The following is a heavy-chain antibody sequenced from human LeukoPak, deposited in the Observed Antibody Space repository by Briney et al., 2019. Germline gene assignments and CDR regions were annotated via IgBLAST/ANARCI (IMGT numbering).Heavy chain of an antibody. CDR2: IYYTGKT. Sequence: SETLSLTCTLSNSSINSNSNYWGWVRQPPGKRLEWIGSIYYTGKTYYNASLKSRISISLETSKNQFSLMLNSVTAADTAMYYCARDFGSSSWGWFDPWGQGTMVIVSS. CDR1: NSSINSNSNY. V-gene: IGHV4-39*07. D-gene: IGHD6-6*01. CDR3: ARDFGSSSWGWFDP. J-gene: IGHJ5*02.